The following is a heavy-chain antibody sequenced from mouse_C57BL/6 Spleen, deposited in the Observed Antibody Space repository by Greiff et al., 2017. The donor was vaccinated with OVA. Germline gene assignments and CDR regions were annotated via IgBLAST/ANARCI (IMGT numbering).Heavy chain of an antibody. J-gene: IGHJ3*01. V-gene: IGHV1-55*01. CDR2: IYPGSGST. Sequence: QVQLQQPGAELVKPGASVKMSCKASGYTFTSYWITWVKQRPGQGLEWIGDIYPGSGSTNYNEKFKSKATLTVDTSSSTAYMQLSSLTSEDSAVYYCARRAYYYGSSYEAWFAYWGQGTLVTVSA. D-gene: IGHD1-1*01. CDR3: ARRAYYYGSSYEAWFAY. CDR1: GYTFTSYW.